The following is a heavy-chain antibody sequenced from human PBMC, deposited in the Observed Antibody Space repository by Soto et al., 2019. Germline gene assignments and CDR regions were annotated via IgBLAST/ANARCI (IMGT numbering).Heavy chain of an antibody. CDR1: GGSISSYY. J-gene: IGHJ6*04. V-gene: IGHV4-59*01. CDR3: ARDSPESLMDF. CDR2: IYYSGST. Sequence: PSETLSLTCTVSGGSISSYYWSWIRQSPGKGLEWIAYIYYSGSTNYNPSLKSRVTISVDTSKNQFSLKLSSVTAADTAVYYCARDSPESLMDFRGKGTTVTVSS.